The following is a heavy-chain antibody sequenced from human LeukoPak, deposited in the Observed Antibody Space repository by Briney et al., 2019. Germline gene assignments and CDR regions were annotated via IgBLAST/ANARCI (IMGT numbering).Heavy chain of an antibody. V-gene: IGHV3-7*01. Sequence: GGSLRLSRAASGFTFSSYWMSWVRQAPGKGLEWVANIKQDGSEKYYVDSVKGRFTISRDNAKNSLYLQMNSLRAEDTAVYYCARLLVYNSGGEAFDHWGQGTLVTVSS. D-gene: IGHD1-20*01. J-gene: IGHJ4*02. CDR2: IKQDGSEK. CDR1: GFTFSSYW. CDR3: ARLLVYNSGGEAFDH.